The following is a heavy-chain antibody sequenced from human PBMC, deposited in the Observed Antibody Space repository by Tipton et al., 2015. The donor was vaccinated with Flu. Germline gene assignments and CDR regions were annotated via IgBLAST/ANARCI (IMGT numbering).Heavy chain of an antibody. CDR2: TYYRSKWYN. J-gene: IGHJ4*02. CDR3: ARAYSYSSSWYGTYYFDY. Sequence: GLVKPSQTLSLTCAISGDSVSSNSAAWNWIRQSPSRGLEWLGRTYYRSKWYNDYAVSVKSRITINPDTSKNQFSLQLNSVTPEDTAVYYCARAYSYSSSWYGTYYFDYWGQGTLVTVSS. CDR1: GDSVSSNSAA. V-gene: IGHV6-1*01. D-gene: IGHD6-13*01.